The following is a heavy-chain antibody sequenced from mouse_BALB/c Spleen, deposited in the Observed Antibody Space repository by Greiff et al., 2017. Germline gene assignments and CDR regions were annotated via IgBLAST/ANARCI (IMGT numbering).Heavy chain of an antibody. V-gene: IGHV5-4*02. CDR1: GFTFSDYY. D-gene: IGHD1-1*01. CDR2: ISDGGSYT. J-gene: IGHJ4*01. Sequence: EVKLVESGGGLVKPGGSLKLSCAASGFTFSDYYMYWVRQTPEKRLEWVATISDGGSYTYYQDSVKGRFTISRDNAKNNLYLQMSSLKSEDTAMYYCARDPIVVAGTRAMDYWGQGTSVTVSS. CDR3: ARDPIVVAGTRAMDY.